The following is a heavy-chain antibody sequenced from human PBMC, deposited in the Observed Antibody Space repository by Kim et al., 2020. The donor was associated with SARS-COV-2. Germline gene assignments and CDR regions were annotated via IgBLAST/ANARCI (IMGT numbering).Heavy chain of an antibody. Sequence: GGSLRLSCAASGLTLRSYAMNWVRQGPGKGLEWVSSITRGGDTYYAASVKGRSTISRDNFKDTLSLQMNSLRAEDTGNYYCVPCVTLADRSGWCTFFDH. CDR2: ITRGGDT. J-gene: IGHJ4*01. V-gene: IGHV3-23*01. D-gene: IGHD6-19*01. CDR1: GLTLRSYA. CDR3: VPCVTLADRSGWCTFFDH.